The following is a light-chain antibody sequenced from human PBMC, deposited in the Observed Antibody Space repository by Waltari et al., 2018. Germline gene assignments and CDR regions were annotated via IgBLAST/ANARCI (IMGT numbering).Light chain of an antibody. CDR2: GHH. J-gene: IGLJ3*02. CDR3: NSRDTSTNRWV. CDR1: GLRNYY. Sequence: SSELTQDPAVSVALGQTVRITCQGDGLRNYYVSWYQQKQGQAPLLVMYGHHNRPSGIPDRFSGSSSGNTASLTITGAQAEDEADYYCNSRDTSTNRWVFGGGTKLTVL. V-gene: IGLV3-19*01.